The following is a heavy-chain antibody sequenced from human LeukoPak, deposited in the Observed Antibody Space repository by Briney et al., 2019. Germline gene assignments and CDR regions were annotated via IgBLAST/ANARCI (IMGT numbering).Heavy chain of an antibody. CDR3: ARAAYCGGDCYTFDY. Sequence: ASVQVSCKASGGTFSSYAISWVRQAPGQGLEWMGGIIPIFGTANYTQKFQGRVTITADESTSTAYMELSSLRSEDTAVYYCARAAYCGGDCYTFDYWGQGTLVTVSS. CDR2: IIPIFGTA. J-gene: IGHJ4*02. CDR1: GGTFSSYA. D-gene: IGHD2-21*01. V-gene: IGHV1-69*13.